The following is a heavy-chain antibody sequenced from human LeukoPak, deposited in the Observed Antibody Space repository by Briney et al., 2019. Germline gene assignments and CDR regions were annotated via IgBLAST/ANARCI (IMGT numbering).Heavy chain of an antibody. V-gene: IGHV4-59*12. CDR2: IYYSGST. Sequence: SETLSLTCTVSGGSISSYYWSWIRQPPGKGLEWIGYIYYSGSTNYNPSLKSRVTISVDTSKNQFSLKLSSVTAADTAVYYCARGATGTTTGDIDYWGQGTLVTVSS. J-gene: IGHJ4*02. CDR3: ARGATGTTTGDIDY. D-gene: IGHD1-1*01. CDR1: GGSISSYY.